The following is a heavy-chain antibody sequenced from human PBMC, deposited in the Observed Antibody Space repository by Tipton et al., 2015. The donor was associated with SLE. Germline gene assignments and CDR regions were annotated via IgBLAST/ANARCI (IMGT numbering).Heavy chain of an antibody. D-gene: IGHD1-26*01. J-gene: IGHJ4*02. Sequence: TLSLTCTVSGDSFSSYYWSWIRQPAGKGLEWIGRVSISGNTNYNPSLRSRVAMSVDTSKNHFSLRLSSVTAADTAVYYCARELYSGSYSVWGQGTLVTVSS. CDR2: VSISGNT. CDR3: ARELYSGSYSV. CDR1: GDSFSSYY. V-gene: IGHV4-4*07.